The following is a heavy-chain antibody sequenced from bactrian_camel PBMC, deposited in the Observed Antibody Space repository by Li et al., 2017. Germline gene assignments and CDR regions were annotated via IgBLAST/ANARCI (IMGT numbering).Heavy chain of an antibody. D-gene: IGHD5*01. CDR2: ISNDGTT. CDR3: AALVGCSGQSVPRVGQSRY. J-gene: IGHJ4*01. Sequence: VESGGGSVQAGGSLRLSCGISGYHYPNHCMGWFRRVPGKESEGVAVISNDGTTTYADFAKGRFTISKDNAKNTLYPQMNSLKPEDTAMYYCAALVGCSGQSVPRVGQSRYWGQGTQVTVS. V-gene: IGHV3S53*01. CDR1: GYHYPNHC.